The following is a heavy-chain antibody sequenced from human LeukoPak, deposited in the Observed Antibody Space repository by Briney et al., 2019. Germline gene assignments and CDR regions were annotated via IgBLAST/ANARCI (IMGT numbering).Heavy chain of an antibody. Sequence: LQWILELYHSGSTNSTPSLKSRVTISLDKSKNHFSLKLSSVTAAATAVYYCARRTPAGGVDYWGQGPLATVSS. J-gene: IGHJ4*02. CDR3: ARRTPAGGVDY. V-gene: IGHV4-4*02. CDR2: LYHSGST. D-gene: IGHD3-16*01.